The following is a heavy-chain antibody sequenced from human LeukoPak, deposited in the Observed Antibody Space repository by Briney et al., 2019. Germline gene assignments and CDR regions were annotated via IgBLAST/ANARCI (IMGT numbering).Heavy chain of an antibody. D-gene: IGHD2-15*01. CDR3: ARRLGYCSGGSCGTGGWFDP. CDR2: INAGNGNT. Sequence: ASVKVSCKASGYTFTDYALHWVRQVPGQRLEWMGWINAGNGNTKYSQKFQGRVTITRDTSASTAYMELSSPSSEDTAVYYCARRLGYCSGGSCGTGGWFDPWGQGSLVTVSS. J-gene: IGHJ5*02. V-gene: IGHV1-3*01. CDR1: GYTFTDYA.